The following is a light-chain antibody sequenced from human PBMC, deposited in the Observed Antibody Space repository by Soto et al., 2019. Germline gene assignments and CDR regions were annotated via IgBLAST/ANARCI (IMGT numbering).Light chain of an antibody. CDR2: EVN. Sequence: QSALTQPPSASGSPGQSVAISCTGTSSDVGGYNYVSWYQQHPGKAPKLTIYEVNKRPSWVPDRFSGSKSGNTASLTVSVLQAEDEADYYCSSYAGSSNVFGTGTKLTVL. CDR3: SSYAGSSNV. CDR1: SSDVGGYNY. J-gene: IGLJ1*01. V-gene: IGLV2-8*01.